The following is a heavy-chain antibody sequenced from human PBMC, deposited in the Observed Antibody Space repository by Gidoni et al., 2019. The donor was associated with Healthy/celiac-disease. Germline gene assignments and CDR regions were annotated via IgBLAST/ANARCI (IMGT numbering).Heavy chain of an antibody. CDR3: VKDAILPVRLEWLLSSYFDY. Sequence: EVQLVESGGGLVQPGGSLRLSCSASGFTFSSYAMHWVRQAPGKGLEYVSAISSNGGSTYYADSVKGRFTISRDNSKNTLYLQMSSLRAEDTAVYYCVKDAILPVRLEWLLSSYFDYWGQGTQVTVSS. CDR1: GFTFSSYA. J-gene: IGHJ4*02. CDR2: ISSNGGST. D-gene: IGHD3-3*01. V-gene: IGHV3-64D*06.